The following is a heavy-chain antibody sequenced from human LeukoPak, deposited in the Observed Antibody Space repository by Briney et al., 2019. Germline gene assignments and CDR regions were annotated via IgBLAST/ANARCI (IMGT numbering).Heavy chain of an antibody. CDR1: GYTFTSYG. CDR2: FCAYNGNT. D-gene: IGHD2-15*01. CDR3: ARLSDIVVVVAATDAFDI. J-gene: IGHJ3*02. V-gene: IGHV1-18*01. Sequence: ASVKVSCKASGYTFTSYGISWVRQAPGQGLEWMGWFCAYNGNTNYAQKLQGRVTMTTDTSTSTAYMELGSLRSDDTAVYYCARLSDIVVVVAATDAFDIWGQGTMVTVSS.